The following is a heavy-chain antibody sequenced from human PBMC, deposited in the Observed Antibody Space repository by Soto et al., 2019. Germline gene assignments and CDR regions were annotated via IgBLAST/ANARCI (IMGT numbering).Heavy chain of an antibody. CDR1: GFTFSSYA. CDR2: ISGSGGST. Sequence: GGSLRLSCAAPGFTFSSYAMSWVRQAPGKGLEWVSAISGSGGSTYYADSVKGRFTISRDNSKNTLYLQMNSLRAEDTAVYYCAKDPNYYDSSGYGYWGQGTLVTVSS. D-gene: IGHD3-22*01. J-gene: IGHJ4*02. CDR3: AKDPNYYDSSGYGY. V-gene: IGHV3-23*01.